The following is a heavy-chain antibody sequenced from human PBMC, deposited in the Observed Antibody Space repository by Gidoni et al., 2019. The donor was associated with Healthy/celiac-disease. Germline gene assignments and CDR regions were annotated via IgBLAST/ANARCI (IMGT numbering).Heavy chain of an antibody. CDR2: INHSGST. CDR3: AGAAYSSGWYGGYFDY. Sequence: QVQLQQWGAGLLKPSETLSLTCAVYGGSFRGYYWSWIRQPPGKGLEWIGEINHSGSTNYNPSLKSRVTISVDTSKNQFSLKLSSVTAADTAVYYCAGAAYSSGWYGGYFDYWGQGTLVTVSS. V-gene: IGHV4-34*01. D-gene: IGHD6-19*01. J-gene: IGHJ4*02. CDR1: GGSFRGYY.